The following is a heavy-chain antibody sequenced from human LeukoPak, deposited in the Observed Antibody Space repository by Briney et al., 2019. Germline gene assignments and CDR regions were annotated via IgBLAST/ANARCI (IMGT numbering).Heavy chain of an antibody. D-gene: IGHD1-26*01. CDR1: GGSISSGSYY. CDR2: IYTSGST. CDR3: AREPSYLSWFDP. V-gene: IGHV4-61*02. Sequence: SQTLSLTCTVSGGSISSGSYYWSWIRQPAGKGLEWIGRIYTSGSTNYNPSLKSRVTISVDTSKNQFSLKLSSVTAADTAVYYCAREPSYLSWFDPWGQGTLVTVSS. J-gene: IGHJ5*02.